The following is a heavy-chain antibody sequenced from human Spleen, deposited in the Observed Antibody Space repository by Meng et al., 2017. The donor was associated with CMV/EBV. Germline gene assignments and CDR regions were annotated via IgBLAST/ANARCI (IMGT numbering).Heavy chain of an antibody. CDR2: ISDGGSTI. Sequence: GESLKISCAASGFTFSDYYMSWIRQAPEKGLERVSYISDGGSTIYYADSVKGRLTMSRDNAKNSLYLQMNSLRAEDTAVYYCARGVGASAFDIWGQGRMVTVSS. CDR3: ARGVGASAFDI. CDR1: GFTFSDYY. V-gene: IGHV3-11*04. D-gene: IGHD1-26*01. J-gene: IGHJ3*02.